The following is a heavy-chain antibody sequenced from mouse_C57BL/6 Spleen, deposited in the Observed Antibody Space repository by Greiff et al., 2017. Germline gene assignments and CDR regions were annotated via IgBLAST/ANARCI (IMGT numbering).Heavy chain of an antibody. CDR1: GYSFTDYN. D-gene: IGHD1-1*01. CDR3: ARRTTVDDARDY. CDR2: INPNYGTN. V-gene: IGHV1-39*01. J-gene: IGHJ4*01. Sequence: LQQSGPGLVQPGASVKISCKASGYSFTDYNMNWVKQSNGKSLEWIGVINPNYGTNSYNQKFKGKATLTVDQSSSKAYLQLNSLTSEDSAVYYCARRTTVDDARDYWGQGTSVTVSS.